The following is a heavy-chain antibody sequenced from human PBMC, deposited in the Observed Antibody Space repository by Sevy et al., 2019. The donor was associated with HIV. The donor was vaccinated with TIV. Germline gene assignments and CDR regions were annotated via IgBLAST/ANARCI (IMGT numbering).Heavy chain of an antibody. Sequence: GGSLRLSCAASGFTFSDYYMSWIRQAPGKGLEWVSYISSSGSTIYYADSVKGRFTISRDNAKNSLYLQMNSLRAEDTAVYYCARVHQYDYVWGSYRPSYWYFDLWGRGTLVTVSS. J-gene: IGHJ2*01. CDR2: ISSSGSTI. V-gene: IGHV3-11*01. CDR3: ARVHQYDYVWGSYRPSYWYFDL. CDR1: GFTFSDYY. D-gene: IGHD3-16*02.